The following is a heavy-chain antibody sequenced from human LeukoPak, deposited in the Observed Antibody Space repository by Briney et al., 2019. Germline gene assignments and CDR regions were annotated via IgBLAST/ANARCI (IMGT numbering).Heavy chain of an antibody. V-gene: IGHV3-74*01. Sequence: GGSLRLSCAASGNYWMHCVRQAPGTGLVWVSHINGDGIWTTYADSVKGRFTISKDNAKNTVYLQMNNLRAEDTAVYYCVSFYETYWGRGTLVTVSS. CDR3: VSFYETY. D-gene: IGHD2-2*01. CDR2: INGDGIWT. J-gene: IGHJ4*02. CDR1: GNYW.